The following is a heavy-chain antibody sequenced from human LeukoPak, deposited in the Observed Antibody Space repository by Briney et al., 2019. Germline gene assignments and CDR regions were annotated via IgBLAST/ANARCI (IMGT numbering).Heavy chain of an antibody. CDR3: ARDRGSGYDPGYFDY. D-gene: IGHD5-12*01. CDR2: IYSGDNT. V-gene: IGHV3-66*01. CDR1: GFTVSRYY. Sequence: PGGSLRLSCAVSGFTVSRYYMSWVRQAPGKGLEWVSTIYSGDNTYYADSVKGRFTISRDNSKNTLYLQMNSLRVEDTAVYYCARDRGSGYDPGYFDYWGQGTLVTVSS. J-gene: IGHJ4*02.